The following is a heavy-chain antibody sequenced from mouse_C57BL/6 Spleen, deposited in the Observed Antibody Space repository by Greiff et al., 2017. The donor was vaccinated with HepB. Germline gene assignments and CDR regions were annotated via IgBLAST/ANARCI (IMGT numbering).Heavy chain of an antibody. J-gene: IGHJ2*01. D-gene: IGHD2-3*01. CDR2: IYPGSGST. CDR1: GYTFTSYW. V-gene: IGHV1-55*01. CDR3: AREKSYDGYYGFFDY. Sequence: QVQLQQPGAELVKPGASVKMSCKASGYTFTSYWITWVKQRPGQGLEWIGDIYPGSGSTNYNEKFKSKATLTVDTSFSTAYIQLSSLTSEDSAVYYCAREKSYDGYYGFFDYWGQGTTLTVSS.